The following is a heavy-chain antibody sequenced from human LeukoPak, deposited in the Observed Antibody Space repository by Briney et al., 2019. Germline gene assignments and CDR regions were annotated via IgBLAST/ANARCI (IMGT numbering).Heavy chain of an antibody. D-gene: IGHD1-26*01. V-gene: IGHV1-8*01. CDR3: ARGSLLYSGSYYSLGDY. J-gene: IGHJ4*02. CDR2: TNPNSGNT. CDR1: GYTFTSYD. Sequence: ASVKVSCKASGYTFTSYDINWVRQATGQGLEWMGWTNPNSGNTGYAQKFQGRVTMTRNTSISTAYMELSSLRSEDTAVYYCARGSLLYSGSYYSLGDYWGQGTLVTVSS.